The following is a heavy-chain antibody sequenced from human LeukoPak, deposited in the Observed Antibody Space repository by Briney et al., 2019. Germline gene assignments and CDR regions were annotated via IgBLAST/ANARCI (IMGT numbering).Heavy chain of an antibody. V-gene: IGHV3-30*02. CDR2: IRYDGSNK. CDR1: GFTFSSYG. CDR3: AKDLGYSGYDWVNY. Sequence: GGSLRLSCAASGFTFSSYGMHWVRQAPGKGLEWVAFIRYDGSNKYYADSVKGRFTISRDNSKNTLYLQMNSLRAEDTAVYYCAKDLGYSGYDWVNYWGQGTLVTVSS. D-gene: IGHD5-12*01. J-gene: IGHJ4*02.